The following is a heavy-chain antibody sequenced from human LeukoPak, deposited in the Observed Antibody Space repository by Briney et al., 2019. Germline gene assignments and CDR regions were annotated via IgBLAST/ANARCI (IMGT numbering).Heavy chain of an antibody. Sequence: KPSETLSLTCTVSGASISSYYWSWIRQPPGKGLEWIGYIYTSGITLYNPSLKSRVTISADTSKNQFSLKLSSVTAADTAVYYCARRDIRDGYHSASDCWGQGTLVTVSS. CDR2: IYTSGIT. CDR1: GASISSYY. V-gene: IGHV4-4*09. J-gene: IGHJ4*02. CDR3: ARRDIRDGYHSASDC. D-gene: IGHD5-24*01.